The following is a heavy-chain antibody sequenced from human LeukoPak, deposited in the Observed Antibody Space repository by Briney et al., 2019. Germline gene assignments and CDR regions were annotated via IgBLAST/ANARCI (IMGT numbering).Heavy chain of an antibody. CDR3: ARDTYYDSSGYGSR. D-gene: IGHD3-22*01. CDR1: GFTFSNYA. CDR2: ISGNGGST. J-gene: IGHJ4*02. V-gene: IGHV3-23*01. Sequence: PGGSLRLSCTASGFTFSNYAMSWVRQAPGKGLEWVSAISGNGGSTFDADSVKGRFTISRDNSKNTLYLQMNSLRAEDTAVYYCARDTYYDSSGYGSRWGQGTLVTVSS.